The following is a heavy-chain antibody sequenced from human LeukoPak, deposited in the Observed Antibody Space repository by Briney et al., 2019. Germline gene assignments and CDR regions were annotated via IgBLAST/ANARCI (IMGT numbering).Heavy chain of an antibody. CDR1: GFTFSSYN. CDR3: ARHLYSSGWYDY. D-gene: IGHD6-19*01. V-gene: IGHV3-21*01. CDR2: ISSSSTYI. J-gene: IGHJ4*02. Sequence: PGGSLRLSCAASGFTFSSYNMNWVRQAPGKGLEWVSFISSSSTYIYYADSVKGRFTISRDNAKNSLYLQMNSLRAEDTAVYYCARHLYSSGWYDYWGQGTLVTVSS.